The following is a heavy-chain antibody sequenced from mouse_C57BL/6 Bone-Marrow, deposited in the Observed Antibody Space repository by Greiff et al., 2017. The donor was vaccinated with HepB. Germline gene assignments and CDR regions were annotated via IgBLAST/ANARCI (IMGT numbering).Heavy chain of an antibody. J-gene: IGHJ2*01. D-gene: IGHD1-1*01. CDR1: GFNIKDDY. V-gene: IGHV14-4*01. Sequence: EVQLQQSGAELVRPGASVKLSCTASGFNIKDDYMPWVKQRPEQGLEWIGWIDPENGDTEYASKFQGKATITADTSSNTAYLQLSSLTSEDTAVYYCTTTVVATFDFDYWGQGTTLTVSS. CDR3: TTTVVATFDFDY. CDR2: IDPENGDT.